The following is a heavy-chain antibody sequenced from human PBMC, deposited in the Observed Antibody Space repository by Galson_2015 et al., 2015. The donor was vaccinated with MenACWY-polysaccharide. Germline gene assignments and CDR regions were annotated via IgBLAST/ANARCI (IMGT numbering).Heavy chain of an antibody. D-gene: IGHD3-22*01. Sequence: DTLSLTCTVSGGSMSSYYWTWVRQSPGEGLEWIGWIHYNGDTKYSPSLHSRVTISVDTSRNQFSLKLSSVTTADTAVYYCASIGGMKKGNYYIFGWFDSWGQGTLVTVSS. CDR2: IHYNGDT. J-gene: IGHJ5*01. V-gene: IGHV4-59*01. CDR3: ASIGGMKKGNYYIFGWFDS. CDR1: GGSMSSYY.